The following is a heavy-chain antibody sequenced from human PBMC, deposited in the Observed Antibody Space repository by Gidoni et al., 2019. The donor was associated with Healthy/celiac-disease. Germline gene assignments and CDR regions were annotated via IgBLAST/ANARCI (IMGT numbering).Heavy chain of an antibody. CDR1: GFTFGDYA. V-gene: IGHV3-49*04. CDR2: IRSKAYGGTT. D-gene: IGHD6-13*01. J-gene: IGHJ4*02. Sequence: EVQLVESGGGLVQQGRSLRLSCTASGFTFGDYAMSWVRQAPGKGLEWVGFIRSKAYGGTTEDAASVKGRFTISRDDSKSIAYLQMNSLKTEDTAVYYCTSYSSSWPADYWGQGTLVTVSS. CDR3: TSYSSSWPADY.